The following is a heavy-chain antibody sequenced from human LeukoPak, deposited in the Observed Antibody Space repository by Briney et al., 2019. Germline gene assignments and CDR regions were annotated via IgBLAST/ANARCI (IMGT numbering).Heavy chain of an antibody. CDR1: GIIFSKAW. V-gene: IGHV3-15*01. J-gene: IGHJ4*02. CDR2: IKSKTDGGTT. Sequence: GGSLRLSCAASGIIFSKAWMSWVRQAPGKGLEWVGRIKSKTDGGTTDYAAPVKGRFTISRDDSENTLYLQMNSLKTEDTAIYYCTTEMSAASRSVATAQFDHWGQGTLVTVSS. D-gene: IGHD2-2*01. CDR3: TTEMSAASRSVATAQFDH.